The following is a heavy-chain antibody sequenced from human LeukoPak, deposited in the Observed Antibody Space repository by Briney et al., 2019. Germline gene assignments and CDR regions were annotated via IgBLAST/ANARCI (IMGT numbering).Heavy chain of an antibody. D-gene: IGHD3-22*01. J-gene: IGHJ4*02. CDR2: IYPGDSDT. V-gene: IGHV5-51*01. CDR1: GYSFTSYW. CDR3: ARQKRYYDSSDQGFDY. Sequence: GESLKISCKGSGYSFTSYWIGWVRQMPGKGLEWMGIIYPGDSDTRNSPSFQGQVTISADKSISTAYLQWSSLKASDTAMYYCARQKRYYDSSDQGFDYWGQGTLVTVSS.